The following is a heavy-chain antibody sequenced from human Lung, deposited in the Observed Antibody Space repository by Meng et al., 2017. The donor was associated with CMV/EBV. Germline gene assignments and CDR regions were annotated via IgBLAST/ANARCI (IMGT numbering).Heavy chain of an antibody. CDR3: ARGGGGFNRGASNWFDP. J-gene: IGHJ5*02. CDR2: IYYSGST. D-gene: IGHD3-16*01. CDR1: GGSISSYY. V-gene: IGHV4-59*01. Sequence: SETLSLXCTVSGGSISSYYWSWIRQPPGKGLEWIGYIYYSGSTNYNPSLKSRVTISVDTSKNQFSLKLSSVTAADAAVYYCARGGGGFNRGASNWFDPWGQGTXVTVYS.